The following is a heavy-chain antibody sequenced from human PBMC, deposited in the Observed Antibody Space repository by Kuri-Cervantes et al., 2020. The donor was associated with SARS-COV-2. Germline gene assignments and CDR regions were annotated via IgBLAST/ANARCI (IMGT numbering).Heavy chain of an antibody. CDR3: AADIPGVSARRDFYYYGMDV. Sequence: GESLKISCAASGFTFSSYDMHWVRQATGKGLEWVSAIGTAGDTYYPGSVKGRFTISRENAKNSLYLQMNSLRAGDTAVYYCAADIPGVSARRDFYYYGMDVWGQGTMVTVSS. CDR2: IGTAGDT. D-gene: IGHD6-6*01. J-gene: IGHJ6*02. V-gene: IGHV3-13*01. CDR1: GFTFSSYD.